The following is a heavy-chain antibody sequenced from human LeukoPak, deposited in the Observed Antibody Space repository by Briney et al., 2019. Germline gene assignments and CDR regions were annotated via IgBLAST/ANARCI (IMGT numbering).Heavy chain of an antibody. J-gene: IGHJ4*02. CDR2: ISGYNGAT. CDR1: DYTFTTYG. Sequence: ASVKVSCKTSDYTFTTYGITWVRQAPGQGLEWMGWISGYNGATNYAQKFQGRVTMTRDTSISTAYMELSRLRSDDTAVYYCARVRYRLAETYIDYWGQGTQVTVSS. D-gene: IGHD3-16*01. V-gene: IGHV1-18*01. CDR3: ARVRYRLAETYIDY.